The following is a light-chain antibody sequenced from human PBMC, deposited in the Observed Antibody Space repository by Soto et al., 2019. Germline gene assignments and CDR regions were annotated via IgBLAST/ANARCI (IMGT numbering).Light chain of an antibody. V-gene: IGKV3-15*01. CDR2: GAS. Sequence: EILMTQSPATLSVSPGERATLSCRASQSVSSNLAWYQQKPGQAPRLLIYGASNRATGIPARFSGSGSGTEFTLTISSLQSEDFAVYYCQHYNNWPYTFGHGTKLEIK. CDR3: QHYNNWPYT. CDR1: QSVSSN. J-gene: IGKJ2*01.